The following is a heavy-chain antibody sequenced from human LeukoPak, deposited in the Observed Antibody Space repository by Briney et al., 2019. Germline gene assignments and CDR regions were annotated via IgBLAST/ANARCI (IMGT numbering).Heavy chain of an antibody. CDR2: IYYNGST. V-gene: IGHV4-59*08. CDR1: GGSISSYS. CDR3: ARHASVDGNWPRPLDY. Sequence: SETLSLTCTVSGGSISSYSWSWIRQPPGKGLEWIGNIYYNGSTNYNPSLKSRVTISVDTSKNQFSLKLTSVTAADTAVYYCARHASVDGNWPRPLDYWGQGSLVTVSS. J-gene: IGHJ4*02. D-gene: IGHD6-19*01.